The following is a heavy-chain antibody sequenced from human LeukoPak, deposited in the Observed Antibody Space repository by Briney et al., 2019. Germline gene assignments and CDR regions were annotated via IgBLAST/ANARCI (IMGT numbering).Heavy chain of an antibody. J-gene: IGHJ4*02. Sequence: KASETLSLTCTVSDYSISSGYYWSWIRQPPGKGLEWIGYIYYSGSTDYNPSLKSRVTISVETSKNQFSLKLSSVTAADTAVYYCARVTGYMIEDYFDYWGQGTLVTVSS. D-gene: IGHD3-22*01. V-gene: IGHV4-61*01. CDR2: IYYSGST. CDR1: DYSISSGYY. CDR3: ARVTGYMIEDYFDY.